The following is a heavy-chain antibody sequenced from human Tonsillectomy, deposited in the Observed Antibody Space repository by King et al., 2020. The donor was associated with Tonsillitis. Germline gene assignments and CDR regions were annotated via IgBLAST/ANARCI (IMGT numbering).Heavy chain of an antibody. Sequence: VQLVESGGGLVKPGGSLRLSCAASGCTFSDYYMSWIRQAPGKGLEWVSCINPRGININFVYFVRGLFTISRDNAKNSMFLHMNSLRAENTGVYYCGREFWGACDIWGQGTMVTVSS. D-gene: IGHD7-27*01. J-gene: IGHJ3*02. CDR3: GREFWGACDI. CDR2: INPRGINI. CDR1: GCTFSDYY. V-gene: IGHV3-11*04.